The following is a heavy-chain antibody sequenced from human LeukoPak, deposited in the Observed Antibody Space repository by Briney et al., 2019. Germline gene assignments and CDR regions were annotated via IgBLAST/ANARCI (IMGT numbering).Heavy chain of an antibody. CDR2: ITGSGDST. V-gene: IGHV3-23*01. CDR1: GFSFSAYA. J-gene: IGHJ4*02. CDR3: AKGTLRSCTGARCYPFDY. Sequence: GGSLRLXCAASGFSFSAYAMNWVRQAPGKGLEWVSSITGSGDSTYIADSVKGRFTIYRDNSKNTMYMQMNILRAEDTALYYCAKGTLRSCTGARCYPFDYWGQGTLVNVSS. D-gene: IGHD2-8*02.